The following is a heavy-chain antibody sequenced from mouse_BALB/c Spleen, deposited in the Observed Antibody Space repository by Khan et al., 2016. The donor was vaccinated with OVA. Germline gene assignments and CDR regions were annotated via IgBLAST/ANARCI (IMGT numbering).Heavy chain of an antibody. D-gene: IGHD2-14*01. J-gene: IGHJ3*01. Sequence: QVQLQQSGAELARPGASVKMSCKASGYTFTSYTIHWIKKRPGQGLEWIGYINPSNGYTNYNQKFKDKATLTTDKSSTTAYLQLSSLTSDDSAVYNCVRDGAYHRNDGWFAYWGQVTLVTGSA. CDR3: VRDGAYHRNDGWFAY. CDR1: GYTFTSYT. CDR2: INPSNGYT. V-gene: IGHV1-4*01.